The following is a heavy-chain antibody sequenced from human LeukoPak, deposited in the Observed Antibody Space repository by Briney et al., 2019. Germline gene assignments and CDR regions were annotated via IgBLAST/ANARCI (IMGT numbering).Heavy chain of an antibody. CDR3: AREAYGDYETFDY. D-gene: IGHD4-17*01. CDR1: GGTFSSYA. J-gene: IGHJ4*02. V-gene: IGHV1-69*13. Sequence: GASVKVSCKASGGTFSSYAISWVRQAPGQGLEWMGGIIPIFGTANYAQKFQGRVTITADESTSTAYMELSSLRSEDTAVYYCAREAYGDYETFDYWGQGTLVTASS. CDR2: IIPIFGTA.